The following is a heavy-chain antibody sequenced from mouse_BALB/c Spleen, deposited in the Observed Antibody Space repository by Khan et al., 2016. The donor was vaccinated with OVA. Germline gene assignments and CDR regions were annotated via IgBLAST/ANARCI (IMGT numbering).Heavy chain of an antibody. V-gene: IGHV9-3-1*01. J-gene: IGHJ4*01. Sequence: QIQLVQSGPELKKPGETVKISCKASGYTFTIYGMNWVRQAPGKGLKWMGWINTYTGEPTYAADFKGLFAFSLETSASTAFLQINNLKKEDTATYFCARVGYNGTMDDWGQGTSDTVSS. CDR2: INTYTGEP. CDR1: GYTFTIYG. D-gene: IGHD2-14*01. CDR3: ARVGYNGTMDD.